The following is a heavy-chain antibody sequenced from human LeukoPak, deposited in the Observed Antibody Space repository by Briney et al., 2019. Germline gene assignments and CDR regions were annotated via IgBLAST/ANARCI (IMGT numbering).Heavy chain of an antibody. CDR3: ASSPLQLWSSAYFDY. V-gene: IGHV4-59*01. CDR2: IYYSGST. J-gene: IGHJ4*02. D-gene: IGHD5-18*01. Sequence: PSGTLSLTRSVSGGSISSYYWSWIRQPPGKGLEWIGYIYYSGSTNYNPSLKSRVTISVDTSKNQFSLKLSSVTAADTAVYYCASSPLQLWSSAYFDYWGQGTLVTVSS. CDR1: GGSISSYY.